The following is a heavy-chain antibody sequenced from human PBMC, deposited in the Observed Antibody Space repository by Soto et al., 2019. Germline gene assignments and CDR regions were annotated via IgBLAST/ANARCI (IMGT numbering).Heavy chain of an antibody. Sequence: EVQLVESGGGLVQPGGSLKLSCAASGFTFSGSTMHWVRQASGKGLEWLGRIRSKANNYATTYAASVKGRFTISRDDSKNTAYLQMDSLKTEDSAVFYCTRGDDISTGYPELDYWGQGTLVTVSS. CDR3: TRGDDISTGYPELDY. CDR2: IRSKANNYAT. CDR1: GFTFSGST. D-gene: IGHD3-9*01. V-gene: IGHV3-73*02. J-gene: IGHJ4*02.